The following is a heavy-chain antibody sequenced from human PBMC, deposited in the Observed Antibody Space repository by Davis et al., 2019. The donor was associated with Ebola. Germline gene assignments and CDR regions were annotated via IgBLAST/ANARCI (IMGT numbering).Heavy chain of an antibody. D-gene: IGHD3-9*01. V-gene: IGHV3-74*01. CDR1: GFTFSSYW. Sequence: PGGSLRLSCAASGFTFSSYWMHWVRQAPGKGLVWVSRINSDGSSTSYADSVKGRFTISRDNAKNTLYLQMNSLRAEDTAVYYCAYGGLRYFDWPDYWGQGTLVTVSS. J-gene: IGHJ4*02. CDR2: INSDGSST. CDR3: AYGGLRYFDWPDY.